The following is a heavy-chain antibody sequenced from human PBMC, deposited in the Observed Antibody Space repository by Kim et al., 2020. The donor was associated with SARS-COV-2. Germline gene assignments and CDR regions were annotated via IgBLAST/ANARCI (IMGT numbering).Heavy chain of an antibody. Sequence: GGSLRLSCAATGVALSDHYIDWVRHSPGKGLEWVGRSGNRADGYTTEYAASVRDRLTLSRDDSKNSLYLQMNSLKSEDSAVYYCSRGYSGVAIYAFDIWGQGTKVTVS. CDR1: GVALSDHY. D-gene: IGHD5-12*01. J-gene: IGHJ3*02. V-gene: IGHV3-72*01. CDR3: SRGYSGVAIYAFDI. CDR2: SGNRADGYTT.